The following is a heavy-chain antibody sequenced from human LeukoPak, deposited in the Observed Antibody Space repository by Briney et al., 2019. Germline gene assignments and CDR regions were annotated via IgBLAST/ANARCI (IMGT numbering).Heavy chain of an antibody. CDR2: ISYDGSNK. J-gene: IGHJ4*02. D-gene: IGHD2-2*01. CDR1: GFTFSSYA. Sequence: GGSLRLSCAASGFTFSSYAMHWVRQAPGKGLEWVAVISYDGSNKYYADSVKGRFTISRGNSKNTLYLQMNSLRAEDTAVYYCARDADDIVVVPAARPSSLLYWGQGTLVTVSS. V-gene: IGHV3-30*04. CDR3: ARDADDIVVVPAARPSSLLY.